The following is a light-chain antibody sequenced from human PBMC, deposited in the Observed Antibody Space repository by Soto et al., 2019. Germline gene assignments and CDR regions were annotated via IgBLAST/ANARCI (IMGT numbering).Light chain of an antibody. CDR1: RSGISRY. J-gene: IGKJ2*01. CDR3: QQYGYSPYT. CDR2: GTS. V-gene: IGKV3-20*01. Sequence: EIVLTQSPGTLSLSPGERATLSCRASRSGISRYLAWYQQKPGQAPRLLIYGTSSRATGIPDRFSGSGSGTDFTLTISRMEPEDFAVYYWQQYGYSPYTFGQGTDLEIK.